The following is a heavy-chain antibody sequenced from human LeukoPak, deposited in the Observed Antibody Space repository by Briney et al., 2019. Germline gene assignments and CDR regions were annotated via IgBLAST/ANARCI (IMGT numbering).Heavy chain of an antibody. D-gene: IGHD3-3*01. CDR1: GGSFSGYY. J-gene: IGHJ6*02. Sequence: PSETLSLTYAVYGGSFSGYYWSWIRQPPGKGLEWIGEINHSGSTNYNPSLKSRVTISVDTSKNQFSLKLSSVTAADTAVYYCATKIRDVLRFLEWSYGMDVWGQGTTVTVSS. CDR2: INHSGST. CDR3: ATKIRDVLRFLEWSYGMDV. V-gene: IGHV4-34*01.